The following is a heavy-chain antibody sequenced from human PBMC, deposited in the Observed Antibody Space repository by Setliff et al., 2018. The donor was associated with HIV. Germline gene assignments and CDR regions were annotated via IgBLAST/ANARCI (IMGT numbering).Heavy chain of an antibody. Sequence: ASVKVSCKASGYTFTSYAMHWVRQAPGQRLEWMGWINAYNGNTNYAQNLQGRVTMTTDTSTSTAYMELRSLRSDDTAMYYCARDGGPYCGGDCHLFRLPFQHWGQGTLVTAPQ. CDR2: INAYNGNT. J-gene: IGHJ1*01. D-gene: IGHD2-21*02. V-gene: IGHV1-18*01. CDR1: GYTFTSYA. CDR3: ARDGGPYCGGDCHLFRLPFQH.